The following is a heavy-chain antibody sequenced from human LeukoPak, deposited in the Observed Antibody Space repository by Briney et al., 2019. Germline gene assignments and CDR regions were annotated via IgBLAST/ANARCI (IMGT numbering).Heavy chain of an antibody. CDR3: AKRKRYFDWLLFRYYFDY. Sequence: PGGSLRLSCAASGFTFSSYGMSWVRQAPGKELEWDSAISGSGGSTYYADSVKGRFTISRDNSKNTLYLQMNSLRAEDTAVYYCAKRKRYFDWLLFRYYFDYWGQGTLVTVSS. D-gene: IGHD3-9*01. CDR1: GFTFSSYG. J-gene: IGHJ4*02. V-gene: IGHV3-23*01. CDR2: ISGSGGST.